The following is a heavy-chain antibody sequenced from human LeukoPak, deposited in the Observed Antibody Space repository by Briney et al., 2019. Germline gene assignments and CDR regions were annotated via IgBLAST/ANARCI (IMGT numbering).Heavy chain of an antibody. J-gene: IGHJ4*02. D-gene: IGHD1-14*01. V-gene: IGHV3-7*01. CDR2: INQGGSDK. CDR1: GFTFSGHW. CDR3: TRDRSRAEDD. Sequence: GGSLRLSCAAPGFTFSGHWMSWVRQAPGKGLEWAANINQGGSDKYYVDSVKGRFTISRDNANNLLYLQMNSLRGEDTAVYYCTRDRSRAEDDWGQGTLVTVSS.